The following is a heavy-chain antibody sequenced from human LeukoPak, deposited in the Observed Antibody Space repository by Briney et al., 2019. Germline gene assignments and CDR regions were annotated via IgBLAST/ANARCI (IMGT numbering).Heavy chain of an antibody. Sequence: PSETLSLTCAVYGGSLSGYYWSWIRQPPGKGLEWIGEINHSGSTNYNPSLKSRVTISVDTSKNQFSLKLSSVTAADTAVYYCARARGDYWGQGTLVTVSS. D-gene: IGHD3-10*01. CDR1: GGSLSGYY. J-gene: IGHJ4*02. V-gene: IGHV4-34*01. CDR2: INHSGST. CDR3: ARARGDY.